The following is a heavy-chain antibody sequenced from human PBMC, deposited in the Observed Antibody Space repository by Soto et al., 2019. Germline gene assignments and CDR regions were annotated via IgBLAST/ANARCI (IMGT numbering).Heavy chain of an antibody. CDR2: ISSSSSYI. V-gene: IGHV3-21*01. Sequence: PGGSLRLSCAASGFTFSSYSMNWFRQAPGKGLEWVSSISSSSSYIYYADSVKGRFTISRDNAKNSLYLQMNSLRAEDTAVYYCARDSGGYDFWSGYYDSYYYYGMDVWGQGTTVTVSS. CDR1: GFTFSSYS. CDR3: ARDSGGYDFWSGYYDSYYYYGMDV. D-gene: IGHD3-3*01. J-gene: IGHJ6*02.